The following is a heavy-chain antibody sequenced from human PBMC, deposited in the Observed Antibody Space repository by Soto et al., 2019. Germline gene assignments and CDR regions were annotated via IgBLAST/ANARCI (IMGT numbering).Heavy chain of an antibody. J-gene: IGHJ6*02. Sequence: ASVKVSCKASGYTFTSYGISWVRQAPGQGLEWMGWISAYNGNTNYAQKFQGRVTMTRNTSTSTAYMEMSSLRSEDTAVYYCASPARKYYYGSGSYYNYPYYYYGMDVWGQGTTVTVSS. D-gene: IGHD3-10*01. CDR3: ASPARKYYYGSGSYYNYPYYYYGMDV. CDR2: ISAYNGNT. V-gene: IGHV1-18*01. CDR1: GYTFTSYG.